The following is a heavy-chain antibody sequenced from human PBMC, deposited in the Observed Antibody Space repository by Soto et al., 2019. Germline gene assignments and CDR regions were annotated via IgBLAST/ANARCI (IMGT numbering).Heavy chain of an antibody. Sequence: GGSLRLSCAASGYTFRNYAMGWVRQALGRGLEWVSAISGDRSSTYYADSVKGRFTISRDNSKNTLNLQMNSLRAEDTAVYHCAKAIYGGSSGYYDFWGQGTLVTVCS. D-gene: IGHD3-22*01. J-gene: IGHJ4*02. CDR2: ISGDRSST. CDR1: GYTFRNYA. CDR3: AKAIYGGSSGYYDF. V-gene: IGHV3-23*01.